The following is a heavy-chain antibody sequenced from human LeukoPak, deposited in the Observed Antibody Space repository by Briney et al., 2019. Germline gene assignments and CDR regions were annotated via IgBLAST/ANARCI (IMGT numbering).Heavy chain of an antibody. CDR2: INHSGST. V-gene: IGHV4-34*01. D-gene: IGHD6-13*01. CDR3: ARGFLEQQLVLWFVP. CDR1: GESFSGYY. Sequence: SETLSLTCAVYGESFSGYYWNWIRQPPGKGLEWIGEINHSGSTNYNPSLKSRVTISVDTSKNQFSLKLSSVTAADTAVYYCARGFLEQQLVLWFVPWGQGTLVTVSS. J-gene: IGHJ5*02.